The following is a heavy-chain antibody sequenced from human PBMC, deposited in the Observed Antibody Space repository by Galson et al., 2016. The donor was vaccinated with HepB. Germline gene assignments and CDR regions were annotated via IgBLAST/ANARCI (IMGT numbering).Heavy chain of an antibody. CDR1: GGTFSSYA. D-gene: IGHD6-19*01. CDR3: ARDAVAVAGTLHFYFYGMDV. Sequence: SVKVSCKASGGTFSSYAFGWVRQAPGQGLEWMGRIVPILGMSNYAQKFQGRVTITADKSTSTVNMELSSLRSEDTAVYYCARDAVAVAGTLHFYFYGMDVWGQGTTVTVSS. J-gene: IGHJ6*02. V-gene: IGHV1-69*04. CDR2: IVPILGMS.